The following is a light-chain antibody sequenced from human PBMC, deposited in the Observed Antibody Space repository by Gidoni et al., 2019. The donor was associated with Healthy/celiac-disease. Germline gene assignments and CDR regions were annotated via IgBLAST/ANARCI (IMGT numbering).Light chain of an antibody. CDR2: EVS. Sequence: QSALTQPASVSGSPGQSITISCTGTSSDVGGYNYVSWYQQHPGKAPKLKIYEVSNRPSGVSNRLSGSKSGNTASLTISGLQAEDEADYYCSSYTSSASGVFGGGTKLTVL. J-gene: IGLJ3*02. CDR1: SSDVGGYNY. CDR3: SSYTSSASGV. V-gene: IGLV2-14*01.